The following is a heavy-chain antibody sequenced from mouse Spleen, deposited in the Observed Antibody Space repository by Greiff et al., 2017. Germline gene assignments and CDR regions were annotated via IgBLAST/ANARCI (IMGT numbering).Heavy chain of an antibody. CDR3: ARITTVVYFDY. Sequence: EVMLVESGGGLVKPGGSLKLSCAASGFTFSDYGMAWVRQAPGKGPEWVAFISNLAYSIYYADTVTGRFTISRENAKNTLYLEMSSLRSEDTAMYYCARITTVVYFDYWGQGTTLTVSS. D-gene: IGHD1-1*01. CDR2: ISNLAYSI. CDR1: GFTFSDYG. J-gene: IGHJ2*01. V-gene: IGHV5-15*01.